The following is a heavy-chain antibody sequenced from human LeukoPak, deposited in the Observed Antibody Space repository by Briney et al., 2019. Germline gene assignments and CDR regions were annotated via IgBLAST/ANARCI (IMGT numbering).Heavy chain of an antibody. CDR1: GGTFSSYA. Sequence: GSSVNVSCKASGGTFSSYAISWVRQAPGQGLEWMGGIIPIFGTANYAQKFQGRVTITADESTSTAYMELSSLRSEDTAVYYCAREAPFRGSSTSWRKLNWFDPWGQGTLVTVSS. J-gene: IGHJ5*02. D-gene: IGHD2-2*01. CDR2: IIPIFGTA. CDR3: AREAPFRGSSTSWRKLNWFDP. V-gene: IGHV1-69*01.